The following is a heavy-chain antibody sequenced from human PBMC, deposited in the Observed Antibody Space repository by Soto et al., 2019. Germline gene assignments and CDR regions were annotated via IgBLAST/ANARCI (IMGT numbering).Heavy chain of an antibody. CDR2: IYSSGTT. CDR1: GFTVSGNY. J-gene: IGHJ6*02. CDR3: AKVPRGDSVWGSYPPLGLDV. Sequence: EVQLVESGGGLIQPGGSLRLSCTASGFTVSGNYMTWVRQAPGKGLEWVSLIYSSGTTYYAESVKGRFTISRDSAKNVLYLQMNSLRAEDTAMYYCAKVPRGDSVWGSYPPLGLDVWGQGTTVTVSS. D-gene: IGHD3-16*01. V-gene: IGHV3-53*01.